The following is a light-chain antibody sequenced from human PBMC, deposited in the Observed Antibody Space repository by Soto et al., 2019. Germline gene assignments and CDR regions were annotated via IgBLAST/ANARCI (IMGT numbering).Light chain of an antibody. CDR1: SSNIGSSY. Sequence: QSVLTQPPSASGTPGQTVTISCSGSSSNIGSSYVSWYQQLPGTAPKLLIYKKTQRPSGVPDRFSASKSGTSASLAISGLLSEDEADYYCSSYTSSSTHVVFGGGTKLTVL. V-gene: IGLV1-47*01. CDR3: SSYTSSSTHVV. CDR2: KKT. J-gene: IGLJ2*01.